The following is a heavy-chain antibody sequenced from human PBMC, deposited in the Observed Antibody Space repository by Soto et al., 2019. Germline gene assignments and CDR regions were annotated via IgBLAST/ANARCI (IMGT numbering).Heavy chain of an antibody. J-gene: IGHJ6*04. V-gene: IGHV3-30-3*01. D-gene: IGHD3-16*01. CDR1: GFTFSSHS. Sequence: GGSLRLSCAASGFTFSSHSLHWVRQAPGKGLEWVALISFDGGTLYYPDSMKGRFTISRDNSKNTLYLQMNGLRPEDTAVYYCTTVGVRVGYYHYDYMGTVVWGKGTTATV. CDR2: ISFDGGTL. CDR3: TTVGVRVGYYHYDYMGTVV.